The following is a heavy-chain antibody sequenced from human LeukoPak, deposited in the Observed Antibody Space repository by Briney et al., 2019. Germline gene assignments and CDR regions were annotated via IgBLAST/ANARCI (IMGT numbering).Heavy chain of an antibody. Sequence: PGGSLRLSCAASGFTFSIYAMSWVRQAPGKGLQCVSSITSSGDGTYYADSVKGRFTISRDKSENILYLQMNSLRVEDTAAYFCAKDRPNYYGSNGHYYRRDGDYWGQGTLVTVSS. CDR3: AKDRPNYYGSNGHYYRRDGDY. J-gene: IGHJ4*02. CDR2: ITSSGDGT. V-gene: IGHV3-23*01. CDR1: GFTFSIYA. D-gene: IGHD3-22*01.